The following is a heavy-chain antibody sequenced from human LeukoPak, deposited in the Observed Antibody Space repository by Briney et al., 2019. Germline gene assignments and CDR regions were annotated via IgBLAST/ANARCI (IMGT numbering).Heavy chain of an antibody. CDR2: IYYSGST. Sequence: PSETLSLTCTVPGGSIRSYYWSWIPQPPGKGLEWIGYIYYSGSTNYNPFLKSRVTISVDTSKNQFSLKLSSVTAADTAVYYCAREGYSYGMDVWGQGTTVTVSS. D-gene: IGHD5-18*01. CDR3: AREGYSYGMDV. V-gene: IGHV4-59*01. J-gene: IGHJ6*02. CDR1: GGSIRSYY.